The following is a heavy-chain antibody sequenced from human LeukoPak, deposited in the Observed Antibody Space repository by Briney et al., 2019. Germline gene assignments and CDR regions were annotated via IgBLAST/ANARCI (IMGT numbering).Heavy chain of an antibody. Sequence: SETLSLTCAVFGFPISSGSSWAWIRQSPGKGLEWIASISYSATTYYKPSLESRLFISADTSNNQFSVRLTSVTAADTAVYYCARVGAVPGIDPWGQGILVTVSS. CDR2: ISYSATT. D-gene: IGHD3-16*01. J-gene: IGHJ5*02. V-gene: IGHV4-38-2*01. CDR3: ARVGAVPGIDP. CDR1: GFPISSGSS.